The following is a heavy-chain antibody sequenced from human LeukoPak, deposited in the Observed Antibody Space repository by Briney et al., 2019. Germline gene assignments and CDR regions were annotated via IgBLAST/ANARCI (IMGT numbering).Heavy chain of an antibody. J-gene: IGHJ3*02. Sequence: ASVKVSCKASGYTFTSYGISWVRQAPGQGLEWMGWISAYNGNTNYAQKLQGRVTMTTDTSTSTAYMELRSLRSDDTAVYYCARAVSVVAATVLVADAFDIWGQGTMVTVSS. D-gene: IGHD2-15*01. V-gene: IGHV1-18*01. CDR2: ISAYNGNT. CDR3: ARAVSVVAATVLVADAFDI. CDR1: GYTFTSYG.